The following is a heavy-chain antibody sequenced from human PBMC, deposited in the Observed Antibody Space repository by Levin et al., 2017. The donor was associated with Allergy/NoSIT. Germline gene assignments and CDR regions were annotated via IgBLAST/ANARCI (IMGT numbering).Heavy chain of an antibody. V-gene: IGHV1-8*01. CDR2: MNPNSGNT. J-gene: IGHJ4*02. Sequence: GGSLRLSCKASGYTFANYDINWVRQATGQGLEWMAWMNPNSGNTAYGQKFQGRVTMTRDTSISTAYMELTSLRSEDTAVYYCARGHYYDSSGYYYPVGFDYWGQGTLVTVSS. CDR3: ARGHYYDSSGYYYPVGFDY. D-gene: IGHD3-22*01. CDR1: GYTFANYD.